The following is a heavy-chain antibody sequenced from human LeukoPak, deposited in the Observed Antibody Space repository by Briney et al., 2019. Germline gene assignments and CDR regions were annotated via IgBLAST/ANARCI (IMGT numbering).Heavy chain of an antibody. CDR1: GFTFSSYA. CDR3: ARAEYYYDSSGYYYVAIDY. CDR2: ISSSSSYI. D-gene: IGHD3-22*01. J-gene: IGHJ4*02. Sequence: GGSLRLSCAASGFTFSSYAMSWVRQAPGKGLEWVSSISSSSSYIYYADSVKGRFTISRDNAKNSLYLQMNSLRAEDTAVYYCARAEYYYDSSGYYYVAIDYWGQGTLVTVSS. V-gene: IGHV3-21*01.